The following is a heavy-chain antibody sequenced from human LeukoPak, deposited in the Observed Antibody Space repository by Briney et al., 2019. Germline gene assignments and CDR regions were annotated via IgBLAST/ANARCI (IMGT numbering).Heavy chain of an antibody. J-gene: IGHJ6*03. CDR2: IYTSGST. Sequence: PSETLSLTCTVSGGSISSYYWSWIRQPSGKGLEWIGRIYTSGSTNYNPSLKSRVTMSVDTSKNQFSLKLSSVTAADTAVYYCARILYSSSPADYYYYYMDVWGKGTTVTVSS. D-gene: IGHD6-6*01. V-gene: IGHV4-4*07. CDR3: ARILYSSSPADYYYYYMDV. CDR1: GGSISSYY.